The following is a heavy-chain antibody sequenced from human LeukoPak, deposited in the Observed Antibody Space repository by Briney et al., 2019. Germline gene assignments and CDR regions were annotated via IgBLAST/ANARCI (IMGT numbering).Heavy chain of an antibody. CDR3: ASEYSSSSPPDY. J-gene: IGHJ4*02. Sequence: PSETLSLTCTVSGGSISSSSYYWGWIRQPPGKGLEWIGSIYYSGSTYYNPSLKSRVITSVDTSKNQFSLKLSSVTAADTAVYYCASEYSSSSPPDYWGQGTLVTVSS. V-gene: IGHV4-39*01. D-gene: IGHD6-6*01. CDR2: IYYSGST. CDR1: GGSISSSSYY.